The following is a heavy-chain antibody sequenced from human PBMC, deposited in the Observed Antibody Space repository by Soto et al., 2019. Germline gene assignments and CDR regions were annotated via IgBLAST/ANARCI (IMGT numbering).Heavy chain of an antibody. V-gene: IGHV3-73*02. Sequence: EVQLVESGGGLVQPGGSLKLSCAPSGFTFSGSAMHWVRQASGKGLEWVGRIRSKANSYATAYAASVQVRFTIYRDDSKNTAYLKMNSLKTEDTDGYYCTVRSGWYIGGMDVWGQGTTVTVAS. D-gene: IGHD6-19*01. J-gene: IGHJ6*02. CDR3: TVRSGWYIGGMDV. CDR1: GFTFSGSA. CDR2: IRSKANSYAT.